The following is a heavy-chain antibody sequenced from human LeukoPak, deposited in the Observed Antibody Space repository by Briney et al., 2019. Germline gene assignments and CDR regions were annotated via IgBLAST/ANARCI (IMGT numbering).Heavy chain of an antibody. V-gene: IGHV1-46*01. D-gene: IGHD3-22*01. CDR2: IYPRDGST. Sequence: ASVKVSCKASGYTFTSNYIHWVRQAPGQGLEWMGMIYPRDGSTSYAQKFQGRVTMTRDTSTSTVYMELSSLRSDDTAVYYCARDLASSGYYWDWGQGTLVTVSS. CDR1: GYTFTSNY. CDR3: ARDLASSGYYWD. J-gene: IGHJ4*02.